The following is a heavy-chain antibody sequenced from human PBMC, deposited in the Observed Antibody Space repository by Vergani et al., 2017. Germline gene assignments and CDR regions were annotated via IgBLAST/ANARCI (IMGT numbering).Heavy chain of an antibody. CDR2: ISYDGSNK. D-gene: IGHD6-19*01. CDR1: GFTFSSYA. CDR3: ARDSIAVAGTDALLPKTPQ. Sequence: VQLVESGGGVVQPGRSLRLSCAASGFTFSSYAMHWVRQAPGKGLEWVAVISYDGSNKYYADSVKGRFTIYRDNSKNTLYLQMNSLRAEDTAGYYCARDSIAVAGTDALLPKTPQWGQGTLVTVSS. V-gene: IGHV3-30*04. J-gene: IGHJ1*01.